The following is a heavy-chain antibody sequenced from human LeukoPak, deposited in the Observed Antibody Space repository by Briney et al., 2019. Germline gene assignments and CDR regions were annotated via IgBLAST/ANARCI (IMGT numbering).Heavy chain of an antibody. Sequence: GGSLRLSCAASGFTFDDYAMHWVRQAPGKGLEWVSLISWDGGSTDYADSVKGRFTISRDNAKNSLYLQMNSLRAEDTAVYYCAREGYSYGYETSWFDPWGQGTLVTVSS. V-gene: IGHV3-43D*03. CDR2: ISWDGGST. J-gene: IGHJ5*02. CDR3: AREGYSYGYETSWFDP. D-gene: IGHD5-18*01. CDR1: GFTFDDYA.